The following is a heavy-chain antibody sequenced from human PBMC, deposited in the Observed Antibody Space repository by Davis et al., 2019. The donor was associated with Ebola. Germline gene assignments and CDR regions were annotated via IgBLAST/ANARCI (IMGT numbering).Heavy chain of an antibody. D-gene: IGHD3-3*01. CDR3: ARGFLRDGFDI. CDR2: TYYTSKWHN. Sequence: HSQTLSLTCAISGDSVSSGGWNWIRQSPSRGLEWLGRTYYTSKWHNDYGESVKSRITINPDTSKNQFSLQLNSVTPEDTAVYYCARGFLRDGFDIWGQGTMIIVSS. V-gene: IGHV6-1*01. CDR1: GDSVSSGG. J-gene: IGHJ3*02.